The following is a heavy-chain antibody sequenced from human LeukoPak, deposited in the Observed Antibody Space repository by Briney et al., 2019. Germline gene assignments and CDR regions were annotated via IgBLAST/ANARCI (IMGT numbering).Heavy chain of an antibody. CDR2: NCYSGST. J-gene: IGHJ4*02. V-gene: IGHV4-39*07. CDR3: ARVSGSGWSGDGFDY. D-gene: IGHD6-19*01. Sequence: PSETLSLTCTVSGGSISSSGYYWGWIRQPPGKGLEWIGNNCYSGSTCHNPSLKSRVTVSVDTPKNNFSLKLTSVTAADTAVYYCARVSGSGWSGDGFDYWGQGTLVTVSS. CDR1: GGSISSSGYY.